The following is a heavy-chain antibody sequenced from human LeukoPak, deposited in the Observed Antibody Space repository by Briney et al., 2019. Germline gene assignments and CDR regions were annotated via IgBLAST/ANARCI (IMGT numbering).Heavy chain of an antibody. Sequence: KPSETLSLTCTVSGGSISSYDWSWIRQPPGKGLEWIGYIYYSGSTNYNPSLKSRVTISVDTSKNQFSLKLSSVTAADTAVYYCAREHAAYYYDSSGFDYWGQGTLVTVSS. CDR3: AREHAAYYYDSSGFDY. CDR2: IYYSGST. V-gene: IGHV4-59*01. J-gene: IGHJ4*02. D-gene: IGHD3-22*01. CDR1: GGSISSYD.